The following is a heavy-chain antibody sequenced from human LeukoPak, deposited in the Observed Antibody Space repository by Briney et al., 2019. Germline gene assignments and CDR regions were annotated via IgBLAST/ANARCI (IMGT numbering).Heavy chain of an antibody. Sequence: PSETLSLTCAVYGGSFSSYYWSWIRQPPGKGLEWIGDINHSASTNYNPSLKSRVTISVDAAKNQFSLKLSSVTAADTAVYYCARNSGSPVYWGQGTLVTVSS. CDR1: GGSFSSYY. J-gene: IGHJ4*02. CDR3: ARNSGSPVY. D-gene: IGHD1-26*01. V-gene: IGHV4-34*01. CDR2: INHSAST.